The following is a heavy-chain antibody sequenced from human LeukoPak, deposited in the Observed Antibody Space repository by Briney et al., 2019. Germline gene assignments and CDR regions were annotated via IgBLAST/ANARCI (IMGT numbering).Heavy chain of an antibody. D-gene: IGHD3-22*01. J-gene: IGHJ6*02. Sequence: PSETLSLTCTVSGGSISSYYWSWIRQPAGKGLEWIGRIYTSGSTNYNPSLKSRVTMSVDTSKNQFSLKLSSVTAADTAVYYCARDNHYDSSGYYYYYGMDVWGQGTTVTVSS. CDR2: IYTSGST. CDR1: GGSISSYY. V-gene: IGHV4-4*07. CDR3: ARDNHYDSSGYYYYYGMDV.